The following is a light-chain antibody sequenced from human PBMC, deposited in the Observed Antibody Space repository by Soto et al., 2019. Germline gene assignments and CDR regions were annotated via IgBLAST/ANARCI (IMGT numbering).Light chain of an antibody. V-gene: IGKV1-17*01. CDR2: AAS. Sequence: DIQMTQSPSSLSASVGDRVTITCRASQSVSSYLNWYQHKPGKAPKLLIYAASSLQSGVPSRFSGSGSGTDFTLTISSLQPEDFATYYCLQHNSYPLTFGGGTKVEIK. J-gene: IGKJ4*01. CDR3: LQHNSYPLT. CDR1: QSVSSY.